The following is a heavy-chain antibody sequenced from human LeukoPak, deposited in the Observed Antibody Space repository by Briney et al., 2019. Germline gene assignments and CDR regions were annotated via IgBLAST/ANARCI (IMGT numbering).Heavy chain of an antibody. CDR1: GGSISSSNYY. Sequence: SETLSLTCTVSGGSISSSNYYWCWIRQPPGKGLEWIGDIYYSGRTNYNPSLKSRPTTSVDTSTNQFCLKLTSVTAAGTAVYYCASTRYCSGGSCLLDYWGQGTRVTVSS. D-gene: IGHD2-15*01. CDR3: ASTRYCSGGSCLLDY. CDR2: IYYSGRT. V-gene: IGHV4-61*01. J-gene: IGHJ4*02.